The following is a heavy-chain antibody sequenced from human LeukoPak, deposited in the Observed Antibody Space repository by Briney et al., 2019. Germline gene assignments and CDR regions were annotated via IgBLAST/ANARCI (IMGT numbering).Heavy chain of an antibody. CDR1: GGSISSYY. Sequence: SETLSLTCTVSGGSISSYYWSWLRQPPGKGLEWIGYIYYSGSINYNPSLKSRVTISVDTSKNQFSLKLSSVTAADTAVYYCARVDCSGGSCYPYYYYYMDVWGKGTTVTVSS. CDR2: IYYSGSI. D-gene: IGHD2-15*01. J-gene: IGHJ6*03. V-gene: IGHV4-59*01. CDR3: ARVDCSGGSCYPYYYYYMDV.